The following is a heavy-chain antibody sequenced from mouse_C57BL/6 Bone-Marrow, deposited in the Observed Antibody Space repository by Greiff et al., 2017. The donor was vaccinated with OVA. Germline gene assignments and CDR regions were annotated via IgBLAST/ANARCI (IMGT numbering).Heavy chain of an antibody. Sequence: VKLQESGPELVKPGASVKISCKASGYSFTSYYIHWVKQRPGQGLEWIGWIYPGSGNTKYNEKFKGKATLTADTSSSTAYMQLSSLTSEDSAVYYCARGDYPYYFDYWGQGTTLTVSS. CDR1: GYSFTSYY. D-gene: IGHD2-4*01. CDR3: ARGDYPYYFDY. J-gene: IGHJ2*01. V-gene: IGHV1-66*01. CDR2: IYPGSGNT.